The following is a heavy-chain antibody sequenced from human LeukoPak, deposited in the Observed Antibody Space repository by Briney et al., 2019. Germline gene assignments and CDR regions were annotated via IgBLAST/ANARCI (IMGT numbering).Heavy chain of an antibody. CDR3: ARVQAGRYYYYYYYMYV. D-gene: IGHD6-13*01. CDR2: INHSGST. V-gene: IGHV4-34*01. CDR1: GGSFSGYY. Sequence: SETLSLTCAVYGGSFSGYYWSWIRQPPGKGLEWIGEINHSGSTNYNPSLKSRVTISVDTSKNQFSLKLSSVTAADTAVSYCARVQAGRYYYYYYYMYVWGKGTTVNVSS. J-gene: IGHJ6*03.